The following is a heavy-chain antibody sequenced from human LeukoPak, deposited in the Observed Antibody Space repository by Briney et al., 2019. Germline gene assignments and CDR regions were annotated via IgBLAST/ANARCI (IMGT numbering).Heavy chain of an antibody. CDR3: AKDMSCSSTSWDRDDYYYMDV. D-gene: IGHD2-2*01. CDR1: GFTFDDYP. J-gene: IGHJ6*03. CDR2: ISWDGGST. Sequence: GGSLRLPCAASGFTFDDYPMHWVRQAPGKGLEWVSLISWDGGSTYYADSVKGRFTISRDNSKNSLYLQMNSLRAEDTALYYCAKDMSCSSTSWDRDDYYYMDVWGKGTTVTVSS. V-gene: IGHV3-43D*03.